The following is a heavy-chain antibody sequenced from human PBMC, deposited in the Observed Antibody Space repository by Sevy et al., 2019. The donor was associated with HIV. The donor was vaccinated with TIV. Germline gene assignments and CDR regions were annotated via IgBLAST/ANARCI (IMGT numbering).Heavy chain of an antibody. CDR3: AREGCTKPHDY. Sequence: GGSLRLSCAASGFTFRKYSMSWVRQPPGKGLGWVSTLSFGCGEINYADSVKGRFTISRDNSKSSVYLKMNNLRPEDTAVYYCAREGCTKPHDYWGQGTLVTVSS. V-gene: IGHV3-23*01. J-gene: IGHJ4*02. CDR1: GFTFRKYS. D-gene: IGHD2-8*01. CDR2: LSFGCGEI.